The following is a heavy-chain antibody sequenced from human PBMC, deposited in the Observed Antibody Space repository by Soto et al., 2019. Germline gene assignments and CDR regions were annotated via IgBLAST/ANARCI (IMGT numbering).Heavy chain of an antibody. CDR3: AKDAISGDGIWLMDS. V-gene: IGHV3-23*01. Sequence: GSLRLSCEASGFTFSSYGMRWARQAPGKGLEWVSSLLRSGSSAYYADSVRGRFTISSDTSANSLYLQMDNLRAEDTAIYYCAKDAISGDGIWLMDSWGQGTVVTVSS. D-gene: IGHD4-17*01. CDR2: LLRSGSSA. CDR1: GFTFSSYG. J-gene: IGHJ5*02.